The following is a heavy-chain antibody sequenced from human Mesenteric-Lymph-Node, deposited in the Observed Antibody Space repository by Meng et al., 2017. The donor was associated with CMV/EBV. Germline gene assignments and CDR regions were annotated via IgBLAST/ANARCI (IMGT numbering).Heavy chain of an antibody. CDR2: ISSSGSYI. CDR1: GFTFSSYA. V-gene: IGHV3-21*01. Sequence: GGSLRLSCAASGFTFSSYAMNWVRQAPGKGLEWVSYISSSGSYIYYADSVQGRFTISRDNAKNSLYLQMNSLRAEDTAVYYCAKDPHSSGWYTYWGQGTLVTVSS. D-gene: IGHD6-19*01. CDR3: AKDPHSSGWYTY. J-gene: IGHJ4*02.